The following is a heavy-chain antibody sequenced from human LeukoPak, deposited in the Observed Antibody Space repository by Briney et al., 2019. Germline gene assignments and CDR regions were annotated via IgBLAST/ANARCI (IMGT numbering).Heavy chain of an antibody. V-gene: IGHV3-11*04. CDR2: ISSSGSTI. J-gene: IGHJ5*02. CDR1: GFTFSDYY. CDR3: ARDLVATCFWFDP. D-gene: IGHD5-12*01. Sequence: GGSLRLSCAASGFTFSDYYMSWIRQAPGKGLEWVSYISSSGSTIYYADSVKGRFTTSRDNAKNSLYLQMNSLRAEDTAVYYCARDLVATCFWFDPWGQGTLVTVSS.